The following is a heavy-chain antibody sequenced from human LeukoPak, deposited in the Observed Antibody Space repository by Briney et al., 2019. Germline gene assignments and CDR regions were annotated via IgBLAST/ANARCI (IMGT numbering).Heavy chain of an antibody. CDR3: ASYLWFGGFYRFAFDY. Sequence: SETLSLTCTVSGGSISSSSYYWGWIRQPPGKGLEWIGSIYYSGSTYYNPSLKSRVTISVDTSKNQFSLKLSSVTAADTAVYYCASYLWFGGFYRFAFDYWGQGTLVTVSS. D-gene: IGHD3-10*01. V-gene: IGHV4-39*01. J-gene: IGHJ4*02. CDR1: GGSISSSSYY. CDR2: IYYSGST.